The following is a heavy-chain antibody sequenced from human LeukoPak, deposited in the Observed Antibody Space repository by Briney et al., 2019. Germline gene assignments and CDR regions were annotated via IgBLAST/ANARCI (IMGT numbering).Heavy chain of an antibody. CDR3: TRGFWGWEVDY. CDR1: GFTFSRYW. J-gene: IGHJ4*02. V-gene: IGHV3-74*01. Sequence: GGSVRLSCAASGFTFSRYWMHWVRQAPGKGLVWLSRLNGDGSSTNYADSGKGRFTISRDNAKNTLYLQMSSLRVDDTAVYYCTRGFWGWEVDYWGQGTLVTVSS. CDR2: LNGDGSST. D-gene: IGHD3-3*01.